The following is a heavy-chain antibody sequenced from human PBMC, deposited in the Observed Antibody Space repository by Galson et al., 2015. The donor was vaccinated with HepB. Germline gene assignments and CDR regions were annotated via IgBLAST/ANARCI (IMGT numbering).Heavy chain of an antibody. J-gene: IGHJ4*02. V-gene: IGHV4-39*01. D-gene: IGHD6-19*01. CDR2: IYYSGST. Sequence: SETLSLTCTVSGGSISSSSYYWGWIRQPPGKGLEWIGSIYYSGSTYYNPSLKSRVTISVDTSKNQFSLKLSSVTAADTAVYYCARRGIAVEQIVDYWGQGTLVTVSS. CDR3: ARRGIAVEQIVDY. CDR1: GGSISSSSYY.